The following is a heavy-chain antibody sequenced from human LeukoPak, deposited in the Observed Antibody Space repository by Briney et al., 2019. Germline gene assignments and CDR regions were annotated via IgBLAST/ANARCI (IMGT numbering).Heavy chain of an antibody. V-gene: IGHV3-33*01. J-gene: IGHJ4*02. CDR3: TRDRGTYFYSTGY. Sequence: PGRSLRLSCAASGFTFSSYGMHWVRQAPGKGLEWVAVIWYDGSNKYYADSVKGRFTISRDNSKNTLYLQMNSLRAEDTAVYYCTRDRGTYFYSTGYWGQGILVTVSS. CDR2: IWYDGSNK. D-gene: IGHD2-21*01. CDR1: GFTFSSYG.